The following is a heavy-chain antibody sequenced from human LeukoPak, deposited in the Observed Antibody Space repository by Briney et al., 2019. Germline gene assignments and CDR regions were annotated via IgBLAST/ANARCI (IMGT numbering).Heavy chain of an antibody. CDR1: GFTFDDYA. Sequence: PGGSLRLSCAASGFTFDDYAMHWVRQAPGKGLEWVSGISWNSGSIGYADSVKGRFTISRDNAKNSLYLQMNSLRAEDTALYCCAKDIGRTPLGAFDIWGQGTMVTVSS. CDR3: AKDIGRTPLGAFDI. D-gene: IGHD1-14*01. J-gene: IGHJ3*02. CDR2: ISWNSGSI. V-gene: IGHV3-9*01.